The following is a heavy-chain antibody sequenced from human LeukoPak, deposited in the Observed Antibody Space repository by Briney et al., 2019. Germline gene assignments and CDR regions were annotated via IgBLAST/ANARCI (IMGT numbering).Heavy chain of an antibody. J-gene: IGHJ3*02. CDR1: GYTFASYG. D-gene: IGHD4-23*01. V-gene: IGHV1-18*01. CDR3: ARDQAFIYGGNTNDAFDI. Sequence: GASVKVSCKTSGYTFASYGISWVRQAPGQGLEWMGWISGYNGNTKYAQKFQGRVTMTRDMSTSTVYMELSSLRSEDTAVYYCARDQAFIYGGNTNDAFDIWGQGTMVTVSS. CDR2: ISGYNGNT.